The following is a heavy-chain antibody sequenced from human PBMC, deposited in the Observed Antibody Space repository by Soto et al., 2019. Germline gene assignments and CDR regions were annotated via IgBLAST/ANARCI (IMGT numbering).Heavy chain of an antibody. CDR2: IYWDDDK. CDR1: GFSLSTTGKS. J-gene: IGHJ4*02. CDR3: AHSRGDGDYFPY. V-gene: IGHV2-5*02. Sequence: QITLKESGPTLVKPTQTLTLTCTFSGFSLSTTGKSVAWFRQPPGKALEWLSVIYWDDDKRYSPSLNTRLTIAKDTSKNQVVLKLINMDPSDTGTYYCAHSRGDGDYFPYWGQGTLVSVSS. D-gene: IGHD3-16*01.